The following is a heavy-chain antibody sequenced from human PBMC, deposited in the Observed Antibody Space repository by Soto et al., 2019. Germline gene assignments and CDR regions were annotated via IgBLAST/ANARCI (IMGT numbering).Heavy chain of an antibody. Sequence: QVQLVQSGAEVKKPGASVKVSCKASGYTFTSYGISWVRQAPGQGLEWMGWISAYNGNTNYAQKLQGRVTMTTDTSTGNADMEPGGLRSADQAAYPCARGVGWELLPGGLASWGQGTLVTVSS. CDR3: ARGVGWELLPGGLAS. CDR2: ISAYNGNT. V-gene: IGHV1-18*01. D-gene: IGHD1-26*01. CDR1: GYTFTSYG. J-gene: IGHJ4*02.